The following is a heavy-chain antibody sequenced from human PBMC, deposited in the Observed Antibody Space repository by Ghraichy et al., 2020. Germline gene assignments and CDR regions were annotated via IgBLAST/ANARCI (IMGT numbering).Heavy chain of an antibody. Sequence: SETLSLTCSVSGGSIHGYYWTWIRQPPGKGLEWIGKIYYSGSTNYNPSLKSRVTISVDMSKDQFSLRLNSVTAADTAVYYCARLAANYWAPGDYFYMDVWGKGPSVTAS. CDR1: GGSIHGYY. J-gene: IGHJ6*03. CDR3: ARLAANYWAPGDYFYMDV. D-gene: IGHD4/OR15-4a*01. V-gene: IGHV4-59*08. CDR2: IYYSGST.